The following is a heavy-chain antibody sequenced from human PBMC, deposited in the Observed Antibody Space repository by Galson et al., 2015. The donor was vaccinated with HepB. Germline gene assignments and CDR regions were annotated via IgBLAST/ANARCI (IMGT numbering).Heavy chain of an antibody. CDR1: GYTFTGYY. D-gene: IGHD2-15*01. CDR3: ARKVHCSGGSCPPADAFDI. V-gene: IGHV1-2*02. J-gene: IGHJ3*02. CDR2: INPNSGGT. Sequence: SVKVSCKASGYTFTGYYMHWVRQAPGQGLEWMGWINPNSGGTNYAEKFQGRVTMTRDTSISTAYMELSRLRYDDTAVYYCARKVHCSGGSCPPADAFDIWGQGTMVTVSS.